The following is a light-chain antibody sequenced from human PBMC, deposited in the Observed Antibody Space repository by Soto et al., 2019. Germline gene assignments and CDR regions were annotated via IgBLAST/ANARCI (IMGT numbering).Light chain of an antibody. CDR3: QQYGSSPT. CDR1: QSVSSSY. CDR2: GAS. J-gene: IGKJ5*01. Sequence: EIVLTQSPGTLSLSPGERATLSCRASQSVSSSYLAWYQQKPGQAPRLLIYGASSRATGIPDRFSGSGSGTVFTLSISRLEPEDVAVYYCQQYGSSPTFGQGTRLEIK. V-gene: IGKV3-20*01.